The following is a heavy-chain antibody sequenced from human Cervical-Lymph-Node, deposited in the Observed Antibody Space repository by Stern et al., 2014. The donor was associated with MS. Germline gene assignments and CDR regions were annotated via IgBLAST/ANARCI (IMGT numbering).Heavy chain of an antibody. J-gene: IGHJ4*02. CDR2: IIPVFGRT. CDR3: ATGVDAAYFFDL. D-gene: IGHD3-3*01. Sequence: VHLVESGAEVKKPGSSVKVSCKASGGTLSNYAINWVRQSPGQGPEWMGGIIPVFGRTNYAQKFQGRVTITADESANTEYMELSSLRSEDTAVYYCATGVDAAYFFDLWGQGTLVTVS. V-gene: IGHV1-69*01. CDR1: GGTLSNYA.